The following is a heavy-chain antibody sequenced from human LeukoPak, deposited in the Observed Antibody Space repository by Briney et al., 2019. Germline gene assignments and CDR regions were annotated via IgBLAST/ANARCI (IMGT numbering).Heavy chain of an antibody. CDR1: GFTFSNAW. V-gene: IGHV3-15*01. D-gene: IGHD6-13*01. J-gene: IGHJ6*04. CDR3: TTDIWSGSSWYIRYYYGMDV. CDR2: IKSKTDGGTT. Sequence: GGSLRPSCAASGFTFSNAWMSWVRQAPGKGLEWVGRIKSKTDGGTTDYAAPVKGRFTISRDDSKNTLYLQMNSLKTEDTAVYYCTTDIWSGSSWYIRYYYGMDVWGKGTTVTVSS.